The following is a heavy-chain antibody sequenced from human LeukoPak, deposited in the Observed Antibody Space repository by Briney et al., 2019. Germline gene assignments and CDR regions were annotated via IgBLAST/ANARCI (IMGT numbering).Heavy chain of an antibody. J-gene: IGHJ4*02. CDR3: TRGFDHAKSGY. CDR1: RDSISSTAYY. Sequence: SGTLSLTCTVSRDSISSTAYYWGWSRHPPGKGLEWLRMIHFSGTIYNNPSLMRRVTISLDTSKNQFSLKLTSVTAADTAVYYCTRGFDHAKSGYWDQGTLVTVSS. D-gene: IGHD1-14*01. V-gene: IGHV4-39*01. CDR2: IHFSGTI.